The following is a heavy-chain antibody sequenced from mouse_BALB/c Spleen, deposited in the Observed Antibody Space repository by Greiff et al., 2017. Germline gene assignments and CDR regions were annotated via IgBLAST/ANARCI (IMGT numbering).Heavy chain of an antibody. CDR1: GYAFTSYN. J-gene: IGHJ4*01. Sequence: EVQLQQSGPELVKPGASVKVSCKASGYAFTSYNMYWVKQSHGKSLEWIGYIDPYNGGTSYNQKFKGKATLTVDKSSSTAYMHLNSLTSEDSAVYYCARWRNYYGSSPYAMDYWGQGTSVTVSS. V-gene: IGHV1S135*01. CDR2: IDPYNGGT. D-gene: IGHD2-2*01. CDR3: ARWRNYYGSSPYAMDY.